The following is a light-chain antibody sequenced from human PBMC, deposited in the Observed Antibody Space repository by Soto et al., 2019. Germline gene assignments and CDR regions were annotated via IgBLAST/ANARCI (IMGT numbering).Light chain of an antibody. V-gene: IGKV3-11*01. CDR1: QSVSSY. J-gene: IGKJ4*01. CDR2: DAS. Sequence: EIVLTQSPATLSLSPGERATLSCRASQSVSSYLAWYQQKPGQAPRLLIYDASNRATGIPARFSGSGSGTDFTLTISSIKPEEVAVYYCQQRGNWPLTFGGGTKVEIK. CDR3: QQRGNWPLT.